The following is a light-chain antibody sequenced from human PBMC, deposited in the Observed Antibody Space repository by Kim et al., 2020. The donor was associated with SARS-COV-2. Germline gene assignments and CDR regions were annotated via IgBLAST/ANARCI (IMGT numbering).Light chain of an antibody. V-gene: IGLV6-57*01. CDR2: EDD. CDR1: SGTIASNF. CDR3: QSFDSSTWV. Sequence: LTQPHSVSESPGKTVTISCTPDSGTIASNFVQWFQQRPGSSPTTVIFEDDRRPSGVPDRFSGSVDVSSNSASLTISELKTEDEADYYCQSFDSSTWVFGGGTQLTVL. J-gene: IGLJ3*02.